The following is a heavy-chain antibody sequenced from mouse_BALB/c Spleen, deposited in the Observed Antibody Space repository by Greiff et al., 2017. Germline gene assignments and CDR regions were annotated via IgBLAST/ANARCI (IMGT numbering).Heavy chain of an antibody. CDR1: GFTFSSYA. Sequence: EVKLMESGGGLVKPGGSLKLSCAASGFTFSSYAMSWVRQTPEKRLEWVASISSGGSTYYPDSVKGRFTISRDNARNILYLQMSSLRSEDTAMYYCARGRYDYAAWFAYWGQGTLVTVSA. CDR3: ARGRYDYAAWFAY. CDR2: ISSGGST. V-gene: IGHV5-6-5*01. J-gene: IGHJ3*01. D-gene: IGHD2-4*01.